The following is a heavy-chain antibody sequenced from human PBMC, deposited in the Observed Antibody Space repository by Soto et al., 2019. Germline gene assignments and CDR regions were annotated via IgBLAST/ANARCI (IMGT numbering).Heavy chain of an antibody. V-gene: IGHV3-48*02. CDR1: GFTFSSYS. J-gene: IGHJ5*02. CDR2: ISSSSSTI. CDR3: ARGPTWCRYSRSWYDHSFDP. D-gene: IGHD6-13*01. Sequence: EVPLVESGGGLVQPGGSLRLSCAASGFTFSSYSMNWVRQAPGKGLEWVSYISSSSSTIYYEDSVKGRFTISRDNDKNPLYLQMSSLKDDDRAVYCCARGPTWCRYSRSWYDHSFDPGGQGTLLTVSS.